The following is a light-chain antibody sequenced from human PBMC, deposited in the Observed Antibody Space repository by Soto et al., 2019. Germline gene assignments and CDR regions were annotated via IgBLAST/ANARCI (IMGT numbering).Light chain of an antibody. CDR1: QSISSSY. J-gene: IGKJ2*01. CDR3: QQYGSSSYT. CDR2: AAS. Sequence: EIVLTQSPGTLSLSPGERGTVSCRASQSISSSYLAWYQQKPGQAPRLLIYAASRRATGIPDRFSGSGSGTDLTLTISRLESEDFAVYYCQQYGSSSYTFGQGTQLEIK. V-gene: IGKV3-20*01.